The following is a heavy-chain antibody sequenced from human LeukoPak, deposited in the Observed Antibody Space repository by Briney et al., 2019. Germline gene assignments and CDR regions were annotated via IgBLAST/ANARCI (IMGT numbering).Heavy chain of an antibody. Sequence: GGSLRLSCAASGFTFSSYAMHWVRQAPGKGLEYVSAISSNGGSTYYANSVKGRFTISRDSSKNTLYLQMGSLRAEDMAVYYCARGSSGWYNWFDPWGQGTLVTDSS. V-gene: IGHV3-64*01. CDR3: ARGSSGWYNWFDP. CDR1: GFTFSSYA. D-gene: IGHD6-19*01. CDR2: ISSNGGST. J-gene: IGHJ5*02.